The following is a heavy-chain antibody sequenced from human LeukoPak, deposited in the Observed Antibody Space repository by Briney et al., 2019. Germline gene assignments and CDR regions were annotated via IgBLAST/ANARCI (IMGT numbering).Heavy chain of an antibody. CDR3: ARAGPGIAGPIGYYFDY. J-gene: IGHJ4*02. V-gene: IGHV1-69*04. Sequence: ASVKVSCKASGGTFSSYAISWVRQAPGQGLEWMGRIIPILGIANYAQKSQGRVTITADKSTSTAYMELSSLRSEDTAVYYCARAGPGIAGPIGYYFDYWGQGTLVAVSS. CDR1: GGTFSSYA. D-gene: IGHD6-13*01. CDR2: IIPILGIA.